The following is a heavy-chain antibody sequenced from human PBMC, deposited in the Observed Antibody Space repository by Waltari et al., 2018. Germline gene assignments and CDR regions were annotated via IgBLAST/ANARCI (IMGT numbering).Heavy chain of an antibody. CDR1: GGSFSGSS. CDR3: VRLEDCSGPGGNCYSGDSFALDV. J-gene: IGHJ6*02. Sequence: QVRLQQWGAGLLQPSETLSLTCAVYGGSFSGSSWGWIRQPPGKGLEWIGEINHGGNTNYNPSLRGRIAMSVDTSKNQFSLILKSLTAADTAVYYCVRLEDCSGPGGNCYSGDSFALDVWGQGTTVTVSS. CDR2: INHGGNT. V-gene: IGHV4-34*02. D-gene: IGHD2-15*01.